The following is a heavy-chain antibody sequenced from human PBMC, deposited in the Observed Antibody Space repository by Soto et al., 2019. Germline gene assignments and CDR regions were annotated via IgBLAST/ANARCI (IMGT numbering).Heavy chain of an antibody. Sequence: QLQLQESGPGLVKPSETLSLTCTVSGDSISRSTYYWGWIRQPPGKGPEWIGTIYYSGSTHYHPSLKSRVTISVDTSKNQFSLKLSSVTAADTAVYYCQGVLLWFGDFDYWGQGSVVTVSS. J-gene: IGHJ4*02. D-gene: IGHD3-10*01. V-gene: IGHV4-39*01. CDR3: QGVLLWFGDFDY. CDR1: GDSISRSTYY. CDR2: IYYSGST.